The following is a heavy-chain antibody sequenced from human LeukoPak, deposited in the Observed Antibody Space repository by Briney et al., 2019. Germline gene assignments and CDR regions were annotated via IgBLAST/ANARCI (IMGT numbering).Heavy chain of an antibody. J-gene: IGHJ4*02. D-gene: IGHD5-18*01. V-gene: IGHV3-23*01. Sequence: PGGSLRLSCAASGFTFSSYAMSWVRQAPGKGLEWVSAISGSGGSTYYADSVKGRFTISRDNSKNTLYLQMNSLRAEDTAVYYCARGGYGYVRVGSGYFDYWGQGTLVTVSS. CDR2: ISGSGGST. CDR1: GFTFSSYA. CDR3: ARGGYGYVRVGSGYFDY.